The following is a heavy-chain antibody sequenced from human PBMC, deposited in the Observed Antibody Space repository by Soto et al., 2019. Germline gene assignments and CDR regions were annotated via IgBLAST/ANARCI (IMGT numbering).Heavy chain of an antibody. J-gene: IGHJ4*02. D-gene: IGHD5-18*01. V-gene: IGHV1-69*01. CDR1: GGTFSSYA. CDR2: IIPICGTA. Sequence: QVQLVQSGAEVKKPGSSVTISCKASGGTFSSYAISWVRQAPGQGLEWMGGIIPICGTANYAQKFQGRVTITADESTSTAYMEVSRLRSEDTAVYYCARGSRGYSYGHGFGYFDYWGQGTLVTVSP. CDR3: ARGSRGYSYGHGFGYFDY.